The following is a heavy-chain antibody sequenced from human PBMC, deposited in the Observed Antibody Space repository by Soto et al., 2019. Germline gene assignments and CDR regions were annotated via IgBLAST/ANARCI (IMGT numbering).Heavy chain of an antibody. D-gene: IGHD1-1*01. CDR2: IKHVGTEK. Sequence: GGSLRLSCAASGFSFSSYWMTWVRQAPGKGLEWVATIKHVGTEKFYVDSVKGRFTISRDNTKSSLYLQMSNLRVEDTAVYYCVRDIGASAPADERDIWGHGTLVTVSS. CDR3: VRDIGASAPADERDI. V-gene: IGHV3-7*03. CDR1: GFSFSSYW. J-gene: IGHJ4*01.